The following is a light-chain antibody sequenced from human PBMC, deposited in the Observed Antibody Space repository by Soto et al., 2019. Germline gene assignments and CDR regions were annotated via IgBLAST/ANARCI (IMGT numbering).Light chain of an antibody. J-gene: IGKJ1*01. Sequence: DIQMTQSPSSLSAFVGDRVTITCRASQGISNYLAWYQQKPGRVPKLLIYAASTLQSGVPSRFSGSGSGTDFTLTISSLQPEDVATYSCQRFNSDPPTFGQGTKVAIK. CDR3: QRFNSDPPT. CDR1: QGISNY. CDR2: AAS. V-gene: IGKV1-27*01.